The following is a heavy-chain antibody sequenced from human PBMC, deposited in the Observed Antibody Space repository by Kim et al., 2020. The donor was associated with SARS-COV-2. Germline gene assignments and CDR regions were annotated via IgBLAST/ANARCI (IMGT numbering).Heavy chain of an antibody. CDR3: AREFRTIFGSSGMDV. Sequence: PSLKSRVTISVDTSKTQSSRKLSSVTAADTAVYYCAREFRTIFGSSGMDVWGQGTTVTVSS. J-gene: IGHJ6*02. D-gene: IGHD3-3*01. V-gene: IGHV4-34*01.